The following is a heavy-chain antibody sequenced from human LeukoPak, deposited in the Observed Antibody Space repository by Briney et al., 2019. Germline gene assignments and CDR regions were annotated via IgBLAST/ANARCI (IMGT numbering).Heavy chain of an antibody. CDR3: ARGVEEYYYYGMDV. V-gene: IGHV3-33*01. CDR1: GFTFSSYD. D-gene: IGHD6-6*01. Sequence: GRSLRLSCAASGFTFSSYDMQWVRQAPGKGLEWVAVIWYDGSNKNCADSVKGRFTISRDNSKNTLYLQMNSLRAEDTAVYYCARGVEEYYYYGMDVRGQGTTVTVSS. CDR2: IWYDGSNK. J-gene: IGHJ6*02.